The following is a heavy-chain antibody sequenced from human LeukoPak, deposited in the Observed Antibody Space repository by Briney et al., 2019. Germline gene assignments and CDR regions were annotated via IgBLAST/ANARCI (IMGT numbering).Heavy chain of an antibody. Sequence: PGGSLRLSCAASGFTFSSYGMSWVRQAPGKGLEWVSAISGSGGSTYYADSVKGRFTISRDNSKNTLYLQMNSLRAEDTAVYYCARSAPYYYDSSGYYPNHDAFDIWGQGTMVTVSS. V-gene: IGHV3-23*01. CDR2: ISGSGGST. CDR1: GFTFSSYG. J-gene: IGHJ3*02. D-gene: IGHD3-22*01. CDR3: ARSAPYYYDSSGYYPNHDAFDI.